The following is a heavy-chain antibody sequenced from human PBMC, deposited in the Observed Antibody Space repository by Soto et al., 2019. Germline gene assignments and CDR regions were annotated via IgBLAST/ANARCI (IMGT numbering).Heavy chain of an antibody. CDR2: INAGNGNT. D-gene: IGHD3-3*01. CDR1: GYTFTSYA. V-gene: IGHV1-3*01. CDR3: ARETIFGVVSGMDV. J-gene: IGHJ6*02. Sequence: ASVKVSCKASGYTFTSYAMHWVRQAPGQRLEWMGWINAGNGNTKYSQKFQGRVTITRDTSASTAYMELSSLRSEDTAVYYCARETIFGVVSGMDVWGQGTTVTVSS.